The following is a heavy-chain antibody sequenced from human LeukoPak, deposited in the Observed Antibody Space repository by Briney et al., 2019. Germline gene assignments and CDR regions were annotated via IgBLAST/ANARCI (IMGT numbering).Heavy chain of an antibody. CDR2: IIPIFGTA. V-gene: IGHV1-69*01. Sequence: SVKVSCNSSRGPFSSYAISWVRQAPGQGLEWMGGIIPIFGTANYAQKFQCRVTITADESTSTAYIELSSLRSEDTAVHYCARGRFLEWLLYHPTFDYWGQGTLVTVS. CDR1: RGPFSSYA. D-gene: IGHD3-3*01. J-gene: IGHJ4*02. CDR3: ARGRFLEWLLYHPTFDY.